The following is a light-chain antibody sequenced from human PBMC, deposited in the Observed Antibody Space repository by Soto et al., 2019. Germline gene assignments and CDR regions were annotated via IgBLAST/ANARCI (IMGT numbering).Light chain of an antibody. CDR2: DVS. CDR1: SNDVGAYNY. CDR3: TSYTSSRTYV. Sequence: QSALTQPASVSGSPGQSITVSCTGTSNDVGAYNYVSWYQQHPGTAPKLMIYDVSNRPSGVSNRFSGSKSGNTASLTISGLXAEDEADYYCTSYTSSRTYVFGTGTKVTV. J-gene: IGLJ1*01. V-gene: IGLV2-14*03.